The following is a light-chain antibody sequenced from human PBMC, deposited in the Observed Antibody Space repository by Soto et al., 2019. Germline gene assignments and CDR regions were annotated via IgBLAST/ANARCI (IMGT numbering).Light chain of an antibody. CDR1: QIFSSN. V-gene: IGKV3-15*01. Sequence: EIVMRQSPASLSVSPGERATLSCRASQIFSSNLAWYQQKPGQAPRLLIYGTSTRATGIPARFSGSGSGTEFTLTISSLQSEDFAVYYCQQYNNWPLTFGGGTKVDIK. J-gene: IGKJ4*01. CDR3: QQYNNWPLT. CDR2: GTS.